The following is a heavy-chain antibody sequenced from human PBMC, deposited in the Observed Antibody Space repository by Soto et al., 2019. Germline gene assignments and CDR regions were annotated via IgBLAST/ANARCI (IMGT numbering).Heavy chain of an antibody. J-gene: IGHJ6*03. CDR3: AKGYCSGGSCYSLYYYYYMDV. CDR2: ISGSGGST. CDR1: GFTFSSYA. Sequence: GGSLRLSCAASGFTFSSYAMSWVRQAPGKGLEWVSAISGSGGSTYYADSVKGRFTISSDNSKNTLYLQMNSLRAEDTAVYYCAKGYCSGGSCYSLYYYYYMDVWGKGTTVTVSS. V-gene: IGHV3-23*01. D-gene: IGHD2-15*01.